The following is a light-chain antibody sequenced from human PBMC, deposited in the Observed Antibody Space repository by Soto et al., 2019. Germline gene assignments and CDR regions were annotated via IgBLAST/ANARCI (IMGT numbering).Light chain of an antibody. CDR1: GSDVGGYNY. V-gene: IGLV2-14*01. Sequence: QSALTQPASVSGSPGPSITISCTGTGSDVGGYNYVSWYQQHPGKAPKLMIYDVSNPPSGVSNRFSGSKSGNTASLTISGLQAEDEAEYYCSSYTSSSTDVVFGGGTKLTVL. CDR2: DVS. CDR3: SSYTSSSTDVV. J-gene: IGLJ2*01.